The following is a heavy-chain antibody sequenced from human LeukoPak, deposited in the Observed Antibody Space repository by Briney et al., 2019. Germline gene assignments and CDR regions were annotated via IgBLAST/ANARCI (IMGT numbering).Heavy chain of an antibody. V-gene: IGHV4-4*07. J-gene: IGHJ4*01. D-gene: IGHD3-22*01. CDR2: IYTSGST. CDR3: ARDTYYYDSIVQAFDY. Sequence: RKGLEGIRRIYTSGSTNYNPSLKSRVTMSVDTSKNQFSLKLSSVTAADTAVYYCARDTYYYDSIVQAFDY.